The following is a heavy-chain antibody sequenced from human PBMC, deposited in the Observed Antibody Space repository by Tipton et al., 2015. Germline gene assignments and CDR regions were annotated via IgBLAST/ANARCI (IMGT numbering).Heavy chain of an antibody. J-gene: IGHJ4*02. D-gene: IGHD3-9*01. CDR3: ACQDYDSLTRDYQTVDY. Sequence: TLSLTCDVSGASISSSNWWSWVRQSPGKGLEWIGEVYHSGSTNYNPSLESRVTISVDNSKNQFSLELTSMTAADTAVYYCACQDYDSLTRDYQTVDYWGQGTLVTVSS. CDR1: GASISSSNW. CDR2: VYHSGST. V-gene: IGHV4-4*02.